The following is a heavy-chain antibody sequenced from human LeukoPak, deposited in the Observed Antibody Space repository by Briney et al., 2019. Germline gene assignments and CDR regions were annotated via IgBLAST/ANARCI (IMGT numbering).Heavy chain of an antibody. D-gene: IGHD3-3*02. CDR3: ARDAIQYIRGAFDI. Sequence: GGSLRLSCAASGFTFSSYWMSWVRKAPGKGLEWVANIKQDGSEKYYVDSVKGRFTISRDNAKNSLYLQMNSLRAEDTAVYYCARDAIQYIRGAFDIWGQGTMVTVSS. CDR1: GFTFSSYW. CDR2: IKQDGSEK. J-gene: IGHJ3*02. V-gene: IGHV3-7*01.